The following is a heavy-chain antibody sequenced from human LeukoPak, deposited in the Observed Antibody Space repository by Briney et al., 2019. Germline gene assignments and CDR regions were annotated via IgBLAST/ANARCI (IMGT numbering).Heavy chain of an antibody. CDR1: GFTFDDYG. J-gene: IGHJ2*01. Sequence: PGGSLRLSCAASGFTFDDYGMSWVRQAPGKGLEWVSGINWNGGSTGYADSVKGRFTISRDNAKNSLYLQMNSLRAEDTAVYYCARVARGYYDSSGYYYQHWYFDLWGRGTLVTVSS. CDR3: ARVARGYYDSSGYYYQHWYFDL. D-gene: IGHD3-22*01. CDR2: INWNGGST. V-gene: IGHV3-20*04.